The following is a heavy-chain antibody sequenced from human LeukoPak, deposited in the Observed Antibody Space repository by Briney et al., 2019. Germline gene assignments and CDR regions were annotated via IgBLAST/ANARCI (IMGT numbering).Heavy chain of an antibody. J-gene: IGHJ5*02. V-gene: IGHV3-23*01. CDR3: AKISGVGSGSYYWFDP. D-gene: IGHD3-10*01. CDR1: GFTFSSYA. Sequence: GGSLRLSCAASGFTFSSYAMSWVRQAPGKGLEWVSAISGSGGSTYYADSVKGRFTISRDNSKNTLYLQMNSLRAEDTAVYYCAKISGVGSGSYYWFDPWGQGTLVTVSS. CDR2: ISGSGGST.